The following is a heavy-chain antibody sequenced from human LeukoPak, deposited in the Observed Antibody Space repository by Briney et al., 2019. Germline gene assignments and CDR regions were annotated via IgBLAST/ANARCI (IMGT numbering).Heavy chain of an antibody. V-gene: IGHV4-34*01. CDR2: INHSGST. J-gene: IGHJ4*02. D-gene: IGHD6-13*01. CDR1: GGSFSGYY. CDR3: ARLVAAAGWFDY. Sequence: PSETLSLTCAVYGGSFSGYYWSWIRQPPGKGLEWIGEINHSGSTNYNPSLKSRVTISVDTSKNQFSLKLSSVTAADTAVYYCARLVAAAGWFDYWGQGTLVTVSS.